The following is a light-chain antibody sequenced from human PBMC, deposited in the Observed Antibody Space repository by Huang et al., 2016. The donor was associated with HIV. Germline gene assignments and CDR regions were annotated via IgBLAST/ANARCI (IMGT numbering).Light chain of an antibody. J-gene: IGKJ1*01. CDR1: QSISSY. Sequence: DLQMTQSPSSLSASVRDRVTITCRASQSISSYLNWYQQKPGKAPKLLIYAASSLQSGVPSRFSGSGSGTDFTLTISSLQPEDFATYFCQQTYSTPWTFGQGTKVEIK. V-gene: IGKV1-39*01. CDR2: AAS. CDR3: QQTYSTPWT.